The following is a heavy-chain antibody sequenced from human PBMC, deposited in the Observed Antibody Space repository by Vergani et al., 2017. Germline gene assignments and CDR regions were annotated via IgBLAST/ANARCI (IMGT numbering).Heavy chain of an antibody. D-gene: IGHD3-22*01. CDR2: IYPGDSDT. CDR3: ARPSRYDSSGFQH. J-gene: IGHJ1*01. V-gene: IGHV5-51*01. CDR1: GYSFTSYW. Sequence: EVQLVQSGAEVKKPGESLKISCKGSGYSFTSYWIGWVRQMPGKGLEWMGNIYPGDSDTRYSPSFQGQVTISADKTISTASLQWSSLKASDTAMYDCARPSRYDSSGFQHWGQGTLVTVSS.